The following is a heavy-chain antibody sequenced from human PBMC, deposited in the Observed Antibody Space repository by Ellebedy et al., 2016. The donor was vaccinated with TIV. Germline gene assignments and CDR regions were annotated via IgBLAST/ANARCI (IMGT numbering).Heavy chain of an antibody. CDR1: GFTFSRFW. Sequence: GESLKISCAASGFTFSRFWTGWIRQAPGKGLEWVAHMKYDEIESYYANSVKGRFTISRDNARNSLYLQMKSLRVDDTDMYYCVRDTVAVPDGNTFDFWGQGTMVSVST. J-gene: IGHJ3*01. CDR3: VRDTVAVPDGNTFDF. CDR2: MKYDEIES. V-gene: IGHV3-7*04. D-gene: IGHD2-2*01.